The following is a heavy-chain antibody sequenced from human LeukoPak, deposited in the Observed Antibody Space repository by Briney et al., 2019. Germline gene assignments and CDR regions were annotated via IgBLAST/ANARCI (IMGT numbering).Heavy chain of an antibody. D-gene: IGHD1-1*01. V-gene: IGHV1-18*04. CDR1: GYTFTGYY. J-gene: IGHJ5*02. CDR2: ISTYNGNT. CDR3: ARDQLSRGVWFDP. Sequence: ASVKVSCKASGYTFTGYYMHWVRQAPGQGLEWMGWISTYNGNTNYAQKLQGRVTMTTDTSTSTAYMELRSLRSDDTAVYYCARDQLSRGVWFDPWGQGTLVTVSS.